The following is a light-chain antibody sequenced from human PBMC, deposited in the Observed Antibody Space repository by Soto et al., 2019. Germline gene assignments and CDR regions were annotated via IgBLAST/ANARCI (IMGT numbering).Light chain of an antibody. CDR1: SSDVGSYNY. V-gene: IGLV2-14*01. Sequence: QSLLTQPASVSGSPGQSITISCTGASSDVGSYNYVSWYQHHPGKAPQLMLYEVTNRPSGVSNRFSGSKSGYTASLTISGLLAEDEADYYCSSYTSSSTLDVVFGGGTQLTVL. CDR3: SSYTSSSTLDVV. J-gene: IGLJ2*01. CDR2: EVT.